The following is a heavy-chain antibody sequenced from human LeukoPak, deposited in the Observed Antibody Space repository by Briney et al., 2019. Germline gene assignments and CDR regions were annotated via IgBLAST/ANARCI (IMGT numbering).Heavy chain of an antibody. CDR3: ARSSYSSSSSV. Sequence: GGSLRLSCAVSGFTFSGFWMSWYRQAPGKGLEWVASINSDGSEGYYADVVKGRFTISRDNAKNSLYLQINSLRAEDTAVYYCARSSYSSSSSVWGQGTMVTVSS. V-gene: IGHV3-7*03. CDR2: INSDGSEG. CDR1: GFTFSGFW. J-gene: IGHJ3*01. D-gene: IGHD6-6*01.